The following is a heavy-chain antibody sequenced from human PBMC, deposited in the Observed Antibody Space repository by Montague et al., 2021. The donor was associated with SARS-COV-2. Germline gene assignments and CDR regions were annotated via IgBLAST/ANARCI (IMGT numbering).Heavy chain of an antibody. CDR2: IYWDDDK. J-gene: IGHJ2*01. Sequence: PALVKPTQTLTLTCTFSGFSLSTSGVGVGWIRQPPGKALEWLALIYWDDDKRYSPSLKSRLTITKDTSKNQVVLTMTNMDPVDTATYYWAHTTGLRYFDWLFQTNPTGGYFDLWGRGTLVTVSS. V-gene: IGHV2-5*02. CDR3: AHTTGLRYFDWLFQTNPTGGYFDL. CDR1: GFSLSTSGVG. D-gene: IGHD3-9*01.